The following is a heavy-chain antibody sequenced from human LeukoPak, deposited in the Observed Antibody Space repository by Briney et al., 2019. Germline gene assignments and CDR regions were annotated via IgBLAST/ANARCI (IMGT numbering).Heavy chain of an antibody. V-gene: IGHV4-59*08. CDR2: IYYSGST. D-gene: IGHD2-21*01. CDR3: ARRRSSIQSYFDN. Sequence: SETLSLTCTVSGGSISTYFWSWIRQPPGKGLEWLGYIYYSGSTTYNPSLKSRVTISVDTSKNQFSLNLTSVTATDTAVYYCARRRSSIQSYFDNWGQGTLVAVSS. CDR1: GGSISTYF. J-gene: IGHJ4*02.